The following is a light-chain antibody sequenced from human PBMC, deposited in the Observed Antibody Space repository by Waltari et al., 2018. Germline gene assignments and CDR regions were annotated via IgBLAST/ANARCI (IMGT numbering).Light chain of an antibody. V-gene: IGLV2-23*01. Sequence: QCALTKPASVSGSPGQSITISCTGTRSCVGSYHLVSWSQQPPGKAPKLMIYEASKRPSGVSNRFSGSKSGNTASLTISGLQAEDEADYYCSSYAGNCNLVVFGGGTKLTVL. CDR2: EAS. CDR3: SSYAGNCNLVV. CDR1: RSCVGSYHL. J-gene: IGLJ2*01.